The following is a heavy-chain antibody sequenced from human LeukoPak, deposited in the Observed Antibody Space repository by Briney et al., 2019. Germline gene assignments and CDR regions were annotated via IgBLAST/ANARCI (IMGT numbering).Heavy chain of an antibody. CDR2: IYHSGST. CDR3: ATLIAAAGTGEYYFDY. J-gene: IGHJ4*02. D-gene: IGHD6-13*01. V-gene: IGHV4-38-2*02. CDR1: DDSITMYY. Sequence: PSETLSLTCTVSDDSITMYYWTWIRQPPGKGLEWIGSIYHSGSTYYNPSLKSRVTISVDTSKNQFSLKLSSVTAADTAVYYCATLIAAAGTGEYYFDYWGQGALVTVSS.